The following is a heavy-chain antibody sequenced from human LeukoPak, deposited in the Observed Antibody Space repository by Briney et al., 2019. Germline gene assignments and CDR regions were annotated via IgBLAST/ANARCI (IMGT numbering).Heavy chain of an antibody. CDR3: ARCQTYSNWFDP. Sequence: GGSLRLSCAASGFTFSDYYVSWIRQAPGKGLEWVSYISSSGSTIYYADSVKGRFTISRDNAKNSLYLQMNSLRAEDTAVYYCARCQTYSNWFDPWGQGTLVTVSS. D-gene: IGHD2-15*01. CDR2: ISSSGSTI. CDR1: GFTFSDYY. J-gene: IGHJ5*02. V-gene: IGHV3-11*01.